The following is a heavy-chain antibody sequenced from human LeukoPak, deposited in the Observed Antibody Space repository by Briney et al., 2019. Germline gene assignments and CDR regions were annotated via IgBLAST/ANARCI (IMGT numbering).Heavy chain of an antibody. Sequence: GGSLRLSCAVSGITLSNYGMSWVRQAPGKGLEWVAGISDSGGRTNYADSVKGRFTISGDNPKNTLYLQMNSLRAEGAAVYFCAKRGVVIRVILVGFHKEAYYFDSWGQGALVTVSS. CDR3: AKRGVVIRVILVGFHKEAYYFDS. V-gene: IGHV3-23*01. D-gene: IGHD3-22*01. CDR2: ISDSGGRT. CDR1: GITLSNYG. J-gene: IGHJ4*02.